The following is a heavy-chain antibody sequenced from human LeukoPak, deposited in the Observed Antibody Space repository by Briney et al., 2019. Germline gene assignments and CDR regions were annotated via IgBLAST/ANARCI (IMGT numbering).Heavy chain of an antibody. V-gene: IGHV4-59*12. CDR3: ARDIEDYMDV. J-gene: IGHJ6*03. CDR1: GGSLSSYY. Sequence: SETLSLTCTVSGGSLSSYYWSWIRQPPGKGLEWIGYIYYSGSTNYNPSLKSRVTISVDTSKNQFSLKLSSVTAADTAVYYCARDIEDYMDVWGKGTTVTVSS. D-gene: IGHD2-15*01. CDR2: IYYSGST.